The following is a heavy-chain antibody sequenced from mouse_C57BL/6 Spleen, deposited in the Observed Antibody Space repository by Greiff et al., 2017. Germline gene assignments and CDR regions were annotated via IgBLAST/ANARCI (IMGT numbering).Heavy chain of an antibody. V-gene: IGHV5-4*01. CDR3: ARDGGTLNFDY. Sequence: EVNVVESGGGLVKPGGSLKLSCAASGFTFSSYAMSWVRQTPEKRLEWVATISDGGSYTYYPDNVKGRFTISRDNAKNNLYLQMSHLKSEDTAMYYCARDGGTLNFDYWGQGTTLTVSS. J-gene: IGHJ2*01. CDR2: ISDGGSYT. CDR1: GFTFSSYA.